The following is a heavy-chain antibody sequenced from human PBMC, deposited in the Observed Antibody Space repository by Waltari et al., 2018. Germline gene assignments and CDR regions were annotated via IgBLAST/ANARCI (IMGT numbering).Heavy chain of an antibody. D-gene: IGHD1-26*01. Sequence: QVQLVQSWAEVNQPGSSMKVSCKASGATFSIYPICWVRQAPGQGLEWMGGIIPIFGAANYAQKFQGRVSITTDESSSTAYMELSSLRSEETAVYYCARGSSYDAFDIWGQGTMVTVSS. CDR2: IIPIFGAA. CDR1: GATFSIYP. V-gene: IGHV1-69*05. CDR3: ARGSSYDAFDI. J-gene: IGHJ3*02.